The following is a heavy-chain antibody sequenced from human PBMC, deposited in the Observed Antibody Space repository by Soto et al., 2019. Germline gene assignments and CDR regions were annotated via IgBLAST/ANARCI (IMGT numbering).Heavy chain of an antibody. CDR1: GFTFRNYG. Sequence: GGSRRRSWAASGFTFRNYGMNWVRQAPGKGLEWVSYISNSGSTFYYADSVRGRFTISRDNAENSLYLQVNTLRAEDTAVYYCARENKYYYDNSRSYYFDYWGHGTLVTVSS. D-gene: IGHD3-22*01. CDR3: ARENKYYYDNSRSYYFDY. J-gene: IGHJ4*01. CDR2: ISNSGSTF. V-gene: IGHV3-48*03.